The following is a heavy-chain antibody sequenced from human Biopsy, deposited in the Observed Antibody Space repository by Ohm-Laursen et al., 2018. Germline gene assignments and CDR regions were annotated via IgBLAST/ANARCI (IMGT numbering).Heavy chain of an antibody. CDR1: GASVKTSGYF. CDR3: VREPKTGTAEAWYFDL. J-gene: IGHJ2*01. CDR2: ISYNERT. D-gene: IGHD3-9*01. V-gene: IGHV4-31*03. Sequence: TLSLTCSVSGASVKTSGYFWAWIRQRPGKGLEWIGYISYNERTHYNPSLTSRLAISFDTSNNRISLQLRSVSVADTAVYYCVREPKTGTAEAWYFDLWGLGSPVTVPS.